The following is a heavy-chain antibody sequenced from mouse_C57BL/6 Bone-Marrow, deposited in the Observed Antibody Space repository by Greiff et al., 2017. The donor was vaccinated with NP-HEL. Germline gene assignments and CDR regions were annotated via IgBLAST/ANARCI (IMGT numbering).Heavy chain of an antibody. D-gene: IGHD2-4*01. CDR2: ISSGGDYI. V-gene: IGHV5-9-1*02. J-gene: IGHJ3*01. CDR1: GFTFSSYA. Sequence: EVKLMESGEGLVKPGGSLKLSCAASGFTFSSYAMSWVRQTPEKRLEWVAYISSGGDYIYYADTVKGRFTISSDNARNTLYLQMSSLKSEDTAMYYCTRDDPYYDYDRAWFAYWGQGTLVTVSA. CDR3: TRDDPYYDYDRAWFAY.